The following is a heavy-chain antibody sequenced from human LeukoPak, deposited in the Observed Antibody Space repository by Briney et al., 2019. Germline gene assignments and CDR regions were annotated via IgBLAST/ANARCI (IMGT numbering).Heavy chain of an antibody. D-gene: IGHD6-6*01. J-gene: IGHJ4*02. CDR2: ISGHSGQT. CDR3: VRDSPLLGEQPVRGDY. CDR1: GYTFNNYG. V-gene: IGHV1-18*01. Sequence: GASVKLSCKASGYTFNNYGISWVRQAPGQGLEWMGWISGHSGQTNYPQKVQDGVSMTAATSTSTAYLERRSLTCDDSAVYYCVRDSPLLGEQPVRGDYWGEGTLVTVSS.